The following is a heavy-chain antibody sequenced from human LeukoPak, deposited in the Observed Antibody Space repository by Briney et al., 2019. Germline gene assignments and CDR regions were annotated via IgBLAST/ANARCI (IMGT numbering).Heavy chain of an antibody. CDR1: GFPFSDYY. V-gene: IGHV3-11*06. CDR3: ARDKESSGWYLTPYYYGMDV. CDR2: IGSSSTYK. D-gene: IGHD6-13*01. J-gene: IGHJ6*04. Sequence: GGSLRLSCAASGFPFSDYYMTWIRQAPGKGLEWISYIGSSSTYKDYADSVKGRFTISRDNAKNSLYLQMNSLRAEDTAVYYCARDKESSGWYLTPYYYGMDVWGKGTTVTVSS.